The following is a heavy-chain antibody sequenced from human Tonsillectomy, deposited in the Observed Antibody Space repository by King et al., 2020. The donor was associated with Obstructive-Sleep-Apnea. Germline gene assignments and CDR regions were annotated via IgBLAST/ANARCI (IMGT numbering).Heavy chain of an antibody. CDR1: GYTFISYA. D-gene: IGHD6-19*01. CDR3: ARDGAPTVAGTGGYNWFDP. J-gene: IGHJ5*02. Sequence: HVQLVQSGAEVKKPGASVKVSCKASGYTFISYAISWVRQAPGQGLEWMGWISVYNGNTNYAQKFQGRVTMTTDTSTSTAYLELRSLRSDDTAMYYCARDGAPTVAGTGGYNWFDPWGQGTLVTVSS. CDR2: ISVYNGNT. V-gene: IGHV1-18*04.